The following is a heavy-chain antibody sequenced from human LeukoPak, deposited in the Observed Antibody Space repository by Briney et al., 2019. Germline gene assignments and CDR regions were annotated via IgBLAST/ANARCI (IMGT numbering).Heavy chain of an antibody. CDR3: AKDMYGDVESNFDY. Sequence: GGSLRLSCAASGFTFDDYAMHWVRQAPGKGLEWVSGISWNSGSIGYADSVKGRFTISRDNAKNSLYLQMNSLRAEDTALYYCAKDMYGDVESNFDYWGQGTLATVSS. CDR1: GFTFDDYA. CDR2: ISWNSGSI. D-gene: IGHD4-17*01. V-gene: IGHV3-9*01. J-gene: IGHJ4*02.